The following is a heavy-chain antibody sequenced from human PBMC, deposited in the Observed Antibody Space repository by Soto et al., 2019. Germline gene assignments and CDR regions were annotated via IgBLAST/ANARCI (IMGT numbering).Heavy chain of an antibody. CDR3: ARVELRYNMDV. CDR2: IYPGDSDT. CDR1: GYSSTSYW. D-gene: IGHD1-26*01. V-gene: IGHV5-51*01. J-gene: IGHJ6*02. Sequence: GESLKISCKGSGYSSTSYWIGWVRHMPGKGLEWMGIIYPGDSDTRYSPSFKGQVTISADKSISTAFLQWSSLKASDTAMYYWARVELRYNMDVWGQGTTVTVSS.